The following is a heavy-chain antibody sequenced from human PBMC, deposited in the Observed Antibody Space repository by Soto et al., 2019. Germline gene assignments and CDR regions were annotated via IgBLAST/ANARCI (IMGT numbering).Heavy chain of an antibody. CDR3: ARRAGYCSGNRCSSVTGYYYGMDV. Sequence: QVQLVQSGTDVKRPGSSVKLSCKASGGTFSTYVFSWVRQAPGQGLEWMGGIIPRRGAAKCAQKFQGRVTLTADESTSTVYKVMSSLKSEDQTMYYCARRAGYCSGNRCSSVTGYYYGMDVWGQGTTVTVSS. J-gene: IGHJ6*02. V-gene: IGHV1-69*01. CDR2: IIPRRGAA. CDR1: GGTFSTYV. D-gene: IGHD2-15*01.